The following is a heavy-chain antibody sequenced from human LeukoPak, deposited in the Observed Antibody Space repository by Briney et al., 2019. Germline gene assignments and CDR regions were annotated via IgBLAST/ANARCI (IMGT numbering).Heavy chain of an antibody. Sequence: GGSLRLSCAASGFTFVNYSMNWVRQAPGKGLEWVAVISQDGSKKYYADSVKGRFTISRDNAKNTLYLQMNSLRAEDTAVYYCARDLSRSRPDCSGGSCYSVYWGQGTLVTVSS. CDR1: GFTFVNYS. J-gene: IGHJ4*02. V-gene: IGHV3-30*04. CDR2: ISQDGSKK. CDR3: ARDLSRSRPDCSGGSCYSVY. D-gene: IGHD2-15*01.